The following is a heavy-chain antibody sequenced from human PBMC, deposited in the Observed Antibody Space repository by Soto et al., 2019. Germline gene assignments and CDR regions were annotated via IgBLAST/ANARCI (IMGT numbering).Heavy chain of an antibody. V-gene: IGHV1-46*01. CDR2: INPSGGSI. CDR1: GYTFTTYY. CDR3: ARGDLGYCISTSCYSPYYYYGMDV. Sequence: ASVKVSCKASGYTFTTYYMHWVRQAPGQGLEWMGVINPSGGSINYAQKFQGRVTMTRDTSTSTVYMELSSLRSEDTAVYYCARGDLGYCISTSCYSPYYYYGMDVWGQGTTVTVSS. J-gene: IGHJ6*02. D-gene: IGHD2-2*01.